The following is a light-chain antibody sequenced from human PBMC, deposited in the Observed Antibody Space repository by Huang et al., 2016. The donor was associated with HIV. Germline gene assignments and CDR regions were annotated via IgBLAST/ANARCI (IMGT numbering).Light chain of an antibody. V-gene: IGKV4-1*01. CDR2: WAS. CDR3: QQYYKTPLT. CDR1: QSIFYNSNKNND. J-gene: IGKJ4*01. Sequence: DIVMTQSPDSLAVSLGERATMTCKSSQSIFYNSNKNNDLAWYQQKPGRPPRLLIYWASARESGVPDRFNGSGSGTDFTFTISNLQAEDVAVYYCQQYYKTPLTFGGGTKVEIK.